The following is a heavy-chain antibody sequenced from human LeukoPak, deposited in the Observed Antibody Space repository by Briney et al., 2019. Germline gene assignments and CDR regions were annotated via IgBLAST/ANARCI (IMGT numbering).Heavy chain of an antibody. CDR3: AREGTYDSSGQFPYYFDY. D-gene: IGHD3-22*01. J-gene: IGHJ4*02. CDR1: GYTFTSYG. V-gene: IGHV1-18*01. Sequence: ASVTVSCKASGYTFTSYGISWVRQAPGQGLEWMGWISAYNGNTNYAQKLQGRVTMTTDTSTSTAYMELRSLRSDDTAVYYCAREGTYDSSGQFPYYFDYWGQGTLVTVSS. CDR2: ISAYNGNT.